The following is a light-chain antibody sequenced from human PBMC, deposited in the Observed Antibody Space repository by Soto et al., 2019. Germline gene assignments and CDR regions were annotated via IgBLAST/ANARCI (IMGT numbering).Light chain of an antibody. CDR2: GAS. V-gene: IGKV3-15*01. CDR3: QQYNNWPPLYT. J-gene: IGKJ2*01. Sequence: EIVMTQSPATLSVSPGERATLSCRASQSVSSNLAWYQQKPGQAPRLLIYGASTRATGIPARFSGSGSGTEFTLTISSRQSEDSAVYYCQQYNNWPPLYTFGQGTKLEIK. CDR1: QSVSSN.